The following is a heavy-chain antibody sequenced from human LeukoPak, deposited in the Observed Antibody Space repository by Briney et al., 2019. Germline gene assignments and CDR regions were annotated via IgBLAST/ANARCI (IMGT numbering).Heavy chain of an antibody. V-gene: IGHV4-61*02. D-gene: IGHD5-12*01. CDR1: GGSMSSGSISTYY. CDR3: ARDTTVASGMQH. Sequence: SETLSLTCTVSGGSMSSGSISTYYWSWVRQPAGKGLEWIGRIYTSGTTNYNPSLKSRATISADTAKNQFSLRLRPVTAADTAIYYCARDTTVASGMQHWGQGTLVTVSS. J-gene: IGHJ4*02. CDR2: IYTSGTT.